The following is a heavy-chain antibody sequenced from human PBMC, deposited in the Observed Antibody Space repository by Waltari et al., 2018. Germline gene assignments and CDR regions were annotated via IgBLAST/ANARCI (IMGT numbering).Heavy chain of an antibody. J-gene: IGHJ4*02. Sequence: QVQLVESGGGVVQPGRSLRLSCAASGFTFSSYAMHWVRQAPGKGREWVAVISYDGSNKYYADSVKGRFTISRDNSKNTLYLQMNSLRAEDTAVYYCATLMGDISDYWGQGTLVTVSS. CDR1: GFTFSSYA. D-gene: IGHD2-8*01. V-gene: IGHV3-30-3*01. CDR2: ISYDGSNK. CDR3: ATLMGDISDY.